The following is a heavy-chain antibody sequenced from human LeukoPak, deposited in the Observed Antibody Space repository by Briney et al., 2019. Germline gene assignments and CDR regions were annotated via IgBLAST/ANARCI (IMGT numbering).Heavy chain of an antibody. V-gene: IGHV3-74*01. CDR1: GFTFSSYW. Sequence: PGGSLRLSCAASGFTFSSYWMHWVRQAPGKGLVWVSRVNSDGSSTYYADSVKGRFTISRDNSKNTLYLQMNSLRAEDTAVYYCARDRVSTVHLIDYWGQGTLVTVSS. D-gene: IGHD6-6*01. CDR3: ARDRVSTVHLIDY. CDR2: VNSDGSST. J-gene: IGHJ4*02.